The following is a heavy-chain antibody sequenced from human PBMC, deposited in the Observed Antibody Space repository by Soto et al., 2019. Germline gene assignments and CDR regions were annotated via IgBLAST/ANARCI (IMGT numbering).Heavy chain of an antibody. J-gene: IGHJ4*02. Sequence: QVPLQQWGAGLLKPSETLSLTCAVYGGSFSRYYWSWIRQPPAKGLGWIGEINHSGSTNYNPSLNSRVTISVDASKNQFSLKLSSVTAADTTVYYCARGRGRKYFDYWGQGTLVTVSS. V-gene: IGHV4-34*01. CDR2: INHSGST. CDR1: GGSFSRYY. CDR3: ARGRGRKYFDY. D-gene: IGHD3-10*01.